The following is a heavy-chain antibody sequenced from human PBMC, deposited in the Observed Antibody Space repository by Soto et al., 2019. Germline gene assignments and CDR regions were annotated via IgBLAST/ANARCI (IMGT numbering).Heavy chain of an antibody. Sequence: VQLVESGGGVVQPGRSLRLSCAASGFTFSDYAMHWVRQAPGKGLEWVAVVSHDGRNTHYADSVKGRFTISRDSSKNTVSLEMTSLRAADPAVYYCAKGGRQWLVTSDFIYWGQGAQVTVSS. CDR1: GFTFSDYA. J-gene: IGHJ4*02. CDR2: VSHDGRNT. V-gene: IGHV3-30*18. CDR3: AKGGRQWLVTSDFIY. D-gene: IGHD6-19*01.